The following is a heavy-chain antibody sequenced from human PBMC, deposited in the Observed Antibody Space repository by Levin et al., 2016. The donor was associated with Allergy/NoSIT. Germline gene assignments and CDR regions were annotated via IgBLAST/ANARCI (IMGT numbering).Heavy chain of an antibody. CDR2: ISYDGSNK. Sequence: WIRQPPGKGLEWVAVISYDGSNKYYADSVKGRFTISRDNSKNTLYLQMNSLRAEDTAVYYCAKDPKPYRRFDYWGQGTLVTVSS. CDR3: AKDPKPYRRFDY. J-gene: IGHJ4*02. D-gene: IGHD4-11*01. V-gene: IGHV3-30*18.